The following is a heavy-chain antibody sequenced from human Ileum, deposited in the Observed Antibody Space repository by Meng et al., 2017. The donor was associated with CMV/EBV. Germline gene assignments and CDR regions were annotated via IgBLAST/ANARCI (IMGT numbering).Heavy chain of an antibody. CDR1: GFTFSTYW. CDR3: ARGLHPNGFDY. D-gene: IGHD1-1*01. Sequence: GGSLRLSCAASGFTFSTYWMTWVRQAPGKGLEWVANINRDGSDKYYVDSVKGRFTMSRDNAKNSLYLQMNSLRAEDTAVYYCARGLHPNGFDYWGQGTLVTIAS. CDR2: INRDGSDK. V-gene: IGHV3-7*03. J-gene: IGHJ4*01.